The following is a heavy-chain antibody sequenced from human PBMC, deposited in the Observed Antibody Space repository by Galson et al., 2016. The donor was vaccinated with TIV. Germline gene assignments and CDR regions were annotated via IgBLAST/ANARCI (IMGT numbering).Heavy chain of an antibody. V-gene: IGHV3-11*04. CDR1: SFTVTDYY. Sequence: SLRLSCAASSFTVTDYYINWVRQAPGKGLEWVAYISHSGTTTFYAEGVRGRFTISRDDAKNSAFLHMSSLRAEDTAGYYCAIASTMRVADYYYGMYLWGQGTTVTVSS. CDR2: ISHSGTTT. D-gene: IGHD3-10*01. J-gene: IGHJ6*02. CDR3: AIASTMRVADYYYGMYL.